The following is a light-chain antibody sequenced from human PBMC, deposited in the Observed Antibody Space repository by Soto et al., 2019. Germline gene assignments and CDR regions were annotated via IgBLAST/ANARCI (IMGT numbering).Light chain of an antibody. CDR2: AAS. V-gene: IGKV3-15*01. Sequence: EIVMTQSPATLSVSPGERATLSCRASQSVSSDLAWYQQKPGQAPRLLIYAASTRATAIPARFSGSGSGTEFTLTISSLQSEDFAVYYCQQYNNWPETFGQGTKVEIK. J-gene: IGKJ1*01. CDR1: QSVSSD. CDR3: QQYNNWPET.